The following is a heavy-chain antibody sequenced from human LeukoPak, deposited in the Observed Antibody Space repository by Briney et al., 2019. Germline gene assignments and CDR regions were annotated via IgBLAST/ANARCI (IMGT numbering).Heavy chain of an antibody. J-gene: IGHJ5*02. CDR2: ISCYNGDT. D-gene: IGHD2-2*01. CDR1: GYTFTSYY. V-gene: IGHV1-18*04. CDR3: ARDPSNTSGWKTWFDP. Sequence: ASVKVSCKASGYTFTSYYMLWVRQAPGQGLEWMGWISCYNGDTNYGQKFQGRVTLTTDRTTDTAYLELRNLISDDTAVYYCARDPSNTSGWKTWFDPWGQGTLVTVSS.